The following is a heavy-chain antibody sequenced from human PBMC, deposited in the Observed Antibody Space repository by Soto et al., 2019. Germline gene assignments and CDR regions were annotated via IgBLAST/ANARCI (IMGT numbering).Heavy chain of an antibody. CDR2: VSHRGST. V-gene: IGHV4-34*01. J-gene: IGHJ4*02. Sequence: SETLSLTCAVNGGSFTGYYGCWIRQSPGKGLEWIGEVSHRGSTNYNPSLKSRVTVSIDTSKNQFFLKLNSVTAADTGMYYCARNGGSTWYYFDSWGQGTVVTSPQ. CDR1: GGSFTGYY. CDR3: ARNGGSTWYYFDS. D-gene: IGHD6-13*01.